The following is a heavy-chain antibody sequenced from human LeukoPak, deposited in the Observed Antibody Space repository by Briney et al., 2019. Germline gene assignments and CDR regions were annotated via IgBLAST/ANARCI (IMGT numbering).Heavy chain of an antibody. CDR2: ISDSGAGI. CDR1: GFTFSSYA. D-gene: IGHD6-19*01. CDR3: AKEWDSSGVDS. V-gene: IGHV3-23*01. J-gene: IGHJ4*02. Sequence: PGGSLRLSCAASGFTFSSYAMSWVRQAPGKGLEWVSAISDSGAGIDYADSVKGRFTISRDNSKNTLSLQMNSLRAEHTAVYYRAKEWDSSGVDSWGQGTLVTVSS.